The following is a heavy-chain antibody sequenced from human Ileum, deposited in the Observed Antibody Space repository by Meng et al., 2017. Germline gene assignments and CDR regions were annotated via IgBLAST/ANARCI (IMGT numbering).Heavy chain of an antibody. V-gene: IGHV3-30*04. Sequence: GESLKISCAASGFNFNNHAMHWVRQAPGKGLEWVSIILFDGTRFYGDSVKGRFTISRDNSKNLVSLEMNSLRPEDTALYYCVRDSGWFQALGIWGHGTMVTVSS. CDR1: GFNFNNHA. J-gene: IGHJ3*02. D-gene: IGHD6-19*01. CDR2: ILFDGTR. CDR3: VRDSGWFQALGI.